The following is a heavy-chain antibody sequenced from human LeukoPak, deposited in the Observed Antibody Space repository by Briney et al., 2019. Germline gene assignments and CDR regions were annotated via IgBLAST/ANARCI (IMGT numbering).Heavy chain of an antibody. CDR2: IYPGDSDT. D-gene: IGHD6-19*01. CDR1: GYSFTTYW. V-gene: IGHV5-51*01. CDR3: ARLLQGVAGTWGY. Sequence: GESLKISCKASGYSFTTYWIDWVRQMPGKGLEWMGMIYPGDSDTRYSPSFQGQITISVDKSISIAYLQWSSLKASDTAMYYCARLLQGVAGTWGYWGQGTLVTVS. J-gene: IGHJ4*02.